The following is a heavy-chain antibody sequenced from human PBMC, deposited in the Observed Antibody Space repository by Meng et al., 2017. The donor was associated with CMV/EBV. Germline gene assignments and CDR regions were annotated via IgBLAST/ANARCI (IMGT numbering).Heavy chain of an antibody. D-gene: IGHD2-2*01. CDR1: GGTFSSYA. Sequence: SVKVSCKASGGTFSSYAISWVRQAPGQGLEWMGGIIPIFGTANYAQKFQGRVTITADKSTSTAYMELSSLRSEDTAVYYCAIQLGYCSSTSCERDFDYWGQGTLVTVSS. J-gene: IGHJ4*02. CDR3: AIQLGYCSSTSCERDFDY. V-gene: IGHV1-69*06. CDR2: IIPIFGTA.